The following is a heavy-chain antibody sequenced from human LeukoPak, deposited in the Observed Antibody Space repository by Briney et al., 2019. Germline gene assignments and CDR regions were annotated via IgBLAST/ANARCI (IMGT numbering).Heavy chain of an antibody. CDR1: GGSISSGDFP. CDR2: IFHTGHT. J-gene: IGHJ5*02. Sequence: PSETLSLTCAVSGGSISSGDFPWSWIRQPPGKGLEWIGYIFHTGHTSYNPSLKSRVTISVDMSKNQLSLRLTSVTAADTALYYCAKGSSGYFADLWGQGTLVTVSS. V-gene: IGHV4-30-2*01. CDR3: AKGSSGYFADL. D-gene: IGHD3-22*01.